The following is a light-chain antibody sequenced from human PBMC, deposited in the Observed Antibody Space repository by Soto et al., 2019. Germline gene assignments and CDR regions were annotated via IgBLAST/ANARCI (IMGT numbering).Light chain of an antibody. V-gene: IGKV3-11*01. CDR2: DAS. J-gene: IGKJ2*01. Sequence: EIVLTQSPATLSLSPGERATLSCRASQSVSSYLAWYQQKHGQATRLLIYDASNSAAGLPARFSGGGSGTDFTLTISRLEPEDFADYYCQQRSNWPGTFGQGTKLEIK. CDR1: QSVSSY. CDR3: QQRSNWPGT.